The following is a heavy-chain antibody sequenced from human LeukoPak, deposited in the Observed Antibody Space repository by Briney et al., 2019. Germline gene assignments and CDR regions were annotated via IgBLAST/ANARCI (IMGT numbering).Heavy chain of an antibody. Sequence: ASVKVSCKASGYAFTGYYMHWVRQAPGQGLEWMGWINPNSGGTNYAQKFQGRVTMTRDTSISTAYMELSRLRSDDTAVYYCARGIAAHSPWDYWGQGTLVTVSS. V-gene: IGHV1-2*02. D-gene: IGHD6-6*01. CDR1: GYAFTGYY. CDR3: ARGIAAHSPWDY. CDR2: INPNSGGT. J-gene: IGHJ4*02.